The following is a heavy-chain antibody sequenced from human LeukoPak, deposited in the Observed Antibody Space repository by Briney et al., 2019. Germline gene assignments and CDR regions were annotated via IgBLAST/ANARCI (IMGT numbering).Heavy chain of an antibody. V-gene: IGHV3-30*02. CDR3: ARGTGDCCGYNWFDP. Sequence: GGSLRLSCAASGFTFSSYGMHWVRQAPGKGLEWVAFIRYDGSNKYYADSVKGRFPISRDNSKNTLYLQMNGLRSEDTAVYYCARGTGDCCGYNWFDPWGQGTLVTVSS. J-gene: IGHJ5*02. CDR1: GFTFSSYG. D-gene: IGHD2-21*02. CDR2: IRYDGSNK.